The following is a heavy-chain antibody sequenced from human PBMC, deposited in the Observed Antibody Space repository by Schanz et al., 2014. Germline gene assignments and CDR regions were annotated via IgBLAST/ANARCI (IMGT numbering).Heavy chain of an antibody. CDR1: GGTFSSYS. CDR3: ARLDSSSWYPRY. V-gene: IGHV1-69*02. Sequence: QVQLVQSGAEVKKPGSSVKVSCKASGGTFSSYSISWVRQAPGQGLEWMGRIIPILGIANYAQKFQGRVTNTADKSASTAYMDLSSLRAEDAAVYYCARLDSSSWYPRYWGQGTLVTVSS. J-gene: IGHJ4*02. D-gene: IGHD6-13*01. CDR2: IIPILGIA.